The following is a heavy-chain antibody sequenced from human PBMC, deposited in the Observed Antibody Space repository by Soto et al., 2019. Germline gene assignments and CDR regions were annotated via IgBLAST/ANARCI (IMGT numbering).Heavy chain of an antibody. CDR3: ARGRVNTPDGVWGYYMDV. CDR1: GGSFSGYY. J-gene: IGHJ6*03. CDR2: INHSGST. D-gene: IGHD2-8*01. Sequence: KQSPTLSLPCAVYGGSFSGYYWSWIRQPPGKGLEWIGEINHSGSTNYNPSLKSRVTISVDTSKNQFSLKLSSVTAADTAVYYCARGRVNTPDGVWGYYMDVWGKGTTVTVSS. V-gene: IGHV4-34*01.